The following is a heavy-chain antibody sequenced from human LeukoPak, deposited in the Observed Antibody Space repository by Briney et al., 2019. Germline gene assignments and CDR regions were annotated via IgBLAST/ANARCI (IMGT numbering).Heavy chain of an antibody. V-gene: IGHV3-33*08. J-gene: IGHJ4*02. CDR2: IYSDGGNK. Sequence: TGGSLRLSCAASGFTFSNFGMHWVRQAPGKGLEWVAVIYSDGGNKYYTDSVRGRFTISRDNSKNTLYLQMNSLRAEDTAVYYCARFDDEWEPFDHWGQGTVVTVAS. CDR1: GFTFSNFG. D-gene: IGHD1-26*01. CDR3: ARFDDEWEPFDH.